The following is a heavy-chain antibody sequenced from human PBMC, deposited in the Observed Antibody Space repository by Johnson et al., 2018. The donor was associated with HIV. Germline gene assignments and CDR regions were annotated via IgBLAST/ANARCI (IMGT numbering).Heavy chain of an antibody. CDR1: GFTFSTYG. CDR2: IRYDGTNK. Sequence: QVQLVESGGGLVQPGGSLRLSCAAPGFTFSTYGMHWVRQAPGKGLEWVAFIRYDGTNKYYAGSVKGRFTISRDNSKNMLYLQMNSLRAEDTAVYYCAKGDYGDYEGSDAFDIWGQGTMVTVSS. J-gene: IGHJ3*02. V-gene: IGHV3-30*02. CDR3: AKGDYGDYEGSDAFDI. D-gene: IGHD4-17*01.